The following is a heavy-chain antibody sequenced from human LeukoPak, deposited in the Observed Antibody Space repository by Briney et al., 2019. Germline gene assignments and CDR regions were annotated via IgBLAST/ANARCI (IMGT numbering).Heavy chain of an antibody. J-gene: IGHJ5*02. CDR1: GYSISSGYL. D-gene: IGHD4-11*01. CDR2: FYHSGCT. Sequence: PSETLSLTCAVSGYSISSGYLWGWIRHPPGKGLEWIGSFYHSGCTHYNASIRSRVTISGDTAKNQLSLNLNSVTAADTAVYYCARPDFYSNYPHNWFAPWGQGTLVTISS. V-gene: IGHV4-38-2*01. CDR3: ARPDFYSNYPHNWFAP.